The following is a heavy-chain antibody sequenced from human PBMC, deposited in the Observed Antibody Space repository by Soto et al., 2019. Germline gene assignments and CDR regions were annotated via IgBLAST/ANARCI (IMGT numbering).Heavy chain of an antibody. J-gene: IGHJ4*02. CDR1: VFTFSIYA. D-gene: IGHD3-22*01. V-gene: IGHV3-23*01. CDR3: AKDYYDSSAYYCPFDY. Sequence: GGSLRLACAASVFTFSIYAMSWVRQAPGKGLEWVSAISGSGGSTYYADSVKGRFTISRDNSKNTLYLQMNSLRAEDTAVYYCAKDYYDSSAYYCPFDYWGQGTLVTVSS. CDR2: ISGSGGST.